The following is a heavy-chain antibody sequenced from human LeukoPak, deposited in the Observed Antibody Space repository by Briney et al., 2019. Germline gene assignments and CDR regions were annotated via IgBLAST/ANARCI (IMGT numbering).Heavy chain of an antibody. D-gene: IGHD2-8*01. CDR2: ISGSGGST. CDR1: GFTFSSYA. Sequence: GGSLRLSCAASGFTFSSYAMSWVRQAPGKGLERVSAISGSGGSTYYADSVKGRFTISRDNSKNTLYLQMNSLRAEDTAVYYCAKDDGDYLGMDVWGQGTTVTVSS. CDR3: AKDDGDYLGMDV. V-gene: IGHV3-23*01. J-gene: IGHJ6*02.